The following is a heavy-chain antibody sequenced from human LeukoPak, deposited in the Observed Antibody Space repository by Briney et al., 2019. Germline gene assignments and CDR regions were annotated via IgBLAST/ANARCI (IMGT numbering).Heavy chain of an antibody. V-gene: IGHV4-34*01. CDR1: GGSFSGYY. CDR3: ARWDDSSGYYYFDY. D-gene: IGHD3-22*01. CDR2: INHSGST. J-gene: IGHJ4*02. Sequence: SETLSLTRAVYGGSFSGYYWSWIRQPPGKGLEWIGEINHSGSTNYNPSLKSRVTISVDTSKNQFSLKLSSVTAADTAVYYCARWDDSSGYYYFDYWGQGTLVTVSS.